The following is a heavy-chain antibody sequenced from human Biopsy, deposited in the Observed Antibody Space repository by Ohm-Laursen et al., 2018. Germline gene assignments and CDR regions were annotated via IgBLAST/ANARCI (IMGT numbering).Heavy chain of an antibody. J-gene: IGHJ6*02. D-gene: IGHD5-18*01. V-gene: IGHV3-33*08. CDR3: ARDEEYRDFYYYGMDV. CDR2: IWYDGTNR. CDR1: GFTFDDYA. Sequence: SLRLSCAASGFTFDDYAMHWVRQAPGKGLEWVAVIWYDGTNRYYADSVEGRFTISRDKFKNTLNLQMHVLRVEDTAVYYCARDEEYRDFYYYGMDVWGQGTTVIVSS.